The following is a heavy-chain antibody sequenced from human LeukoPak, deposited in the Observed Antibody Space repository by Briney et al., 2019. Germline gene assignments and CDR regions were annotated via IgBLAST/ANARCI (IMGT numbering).Heavy chain of an antibody. Sequence: ASVKVSCKASGYTFTGYYMHWVRQAPGQGLEWMGWINPNSGGTNYAQKFRGRVTMTRDTSISTAYMELSRLRSDDTAVYYCARDESGYSYGYSDYGMDVWGQGTTVTVSS. CDR3: ARDESGYSYGYSDYGMDV. V-gene: IGHV1-2*02. CDR1: GYTFTGYY. D-gene: IGHD5-18*01. CDR2: INPNSGGT. J-gene: IGHJ6*02.